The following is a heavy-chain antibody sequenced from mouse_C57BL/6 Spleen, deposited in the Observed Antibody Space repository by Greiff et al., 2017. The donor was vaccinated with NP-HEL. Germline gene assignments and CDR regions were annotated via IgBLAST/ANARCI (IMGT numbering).Heavy chain of an antibody. D-gene: IGHD1-2*01. CDR2: INPNNGGT. J-gene: IGHJ2*01. Sequence: VQLQQSGPELVKPGASVKISCKASGYTFTDYYMNWVKQSHGKSLEWIGDINPNNGGTSYNQKFKGKATLTVDKSSSTAYMELRSLTSEDSAVYYCARYGLLRPGNYFDYWGQGTTLTVSS. CDR1: GYTFTDYY. CDR3: ARYGLLRPGNYFDY. V-gene: IGHV1-26*01.